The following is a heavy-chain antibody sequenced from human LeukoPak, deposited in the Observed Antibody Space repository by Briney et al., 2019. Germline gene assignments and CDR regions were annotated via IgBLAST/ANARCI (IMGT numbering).Heavy chain of an antibody. D-gene: IGHD3-22*01. V-gene: IGHV1-3*03. Sequence: ASVKVSCKASGYTFTSYAMHWVRQAPGQRLEWMGWINAGNGNTKYSQEFQGRVTITRDTSASTAYMELSSLRSEDTAVYYCARGRHYYDSSDTFDYWGQGTLVTVSS. CDR1: GYTFTSYA. CDR2: INAGNGNT. CDR3: ARGRHYYDSSDTFDY. J-gene: IGHJ4*02.